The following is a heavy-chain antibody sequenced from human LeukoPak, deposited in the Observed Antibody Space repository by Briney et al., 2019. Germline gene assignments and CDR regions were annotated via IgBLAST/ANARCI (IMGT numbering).Heavy chain of an antibody. D-gene: IGHD2-15*01. CDR1: GFTFSSYA. Sequence: GGSLRLSCAASGFTFSSYAMSWVRQAPGKGLEWVSAISGSGGSTYYADSVKGRFTISRDNSKNTLYLQMNSLRAEDTAVYYCAKDPDIVVVVAAWYNWFDPWGQGTLATVSS. CDR2: ISGSGGST. V-gene: IGHV3-23*01. CDR3: AKDPDIVVVVAAWYNWFDP. J-gene: IGHJ5*02.